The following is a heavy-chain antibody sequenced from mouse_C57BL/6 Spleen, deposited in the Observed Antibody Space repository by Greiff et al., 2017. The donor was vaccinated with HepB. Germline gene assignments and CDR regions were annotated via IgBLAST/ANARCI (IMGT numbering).Heavy chain of an antibody. CDR3: ARKRQRRGYAMDC. V-gene: IGHV1-53*01. J-gene: IGHJ4*01. CDR1: GYTFTSYW. CDR2: INPSNGGT. Sequence: QVQLQQPGTELVKPGASVKLSCKASGYTFTSYWMHWVKERPGQGLEWIGNINPSNGGTNYNEKFKSKATLTVDKSSSTAYMQLSSLTSEDSAVYYCARKRQRRGYAMDCWGQGTSVTVSS. D-gene: IGHD3-2*02.